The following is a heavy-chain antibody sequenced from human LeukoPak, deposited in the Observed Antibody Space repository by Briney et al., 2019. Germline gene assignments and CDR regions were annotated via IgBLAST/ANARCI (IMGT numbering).Heavy chain of an antibody. Sequence: GGSLRLSCAASGFTFSSYTMNWVRQAPGKGLEWVSSISDGSNYIYYADSVKGRFTISRDNAKNSLYLQMNSLRAEDTAVYYCARFSPGAQDAFDIWGQGTMVTVSS. V-gene: IGHV3-21*01. J-gene: IGHJ3*02. CDR2: ISDGSNYI. D-gene: IGHD3-10*01. CDR1: GFTFSSYT. CDR3: ARFSPGAQDAFDI.